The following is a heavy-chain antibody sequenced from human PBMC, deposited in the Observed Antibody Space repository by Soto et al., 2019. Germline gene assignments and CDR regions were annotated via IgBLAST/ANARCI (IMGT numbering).Heavy chain of an antibody. CDR1: GFTFTNYA. CDR3: AKKWLGSLATYCNYGDCHYAFDL. D-gene: IGHD2-21*02. Sequence: EVQLLESGGGLVQPGGSLRLSCAASGFTFTNYAMSWVRQAPGKGLEWVSTVSGGGDGTYYADSVKGRFSTSRDNSSKTVYLQMNSLRDEDTAVYYCAKKWLGSLATYCNYGDCHYAFDLLGQGEIVTVSS. CDR2: VSGGGDGT. V-gene: IGHV3-23*01. J-gene: IGHJ3*01.